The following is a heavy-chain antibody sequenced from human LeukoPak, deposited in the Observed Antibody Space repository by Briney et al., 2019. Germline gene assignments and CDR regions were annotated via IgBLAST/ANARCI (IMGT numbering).Heavy chain of an antibody. D-gene: IGHD6-13*01. CDR1: GYTFTSYG. Sequence: GASVKVSCKASGYTFTSYGISGVRQAPGQGLEWMGWISAYNGNTNYAQKLQGRVTMTTDTSTSTAYMELRSLRSDDTAVYYCARDGSRIAAAGTNHFDYWGQGTLVTVSS. J-gene: IGHJ4*02. CDR3: ARDGSRIAAAGTNHFDY. V-gene: IGHV1-18*01. CDR2: ISAYNGNT.